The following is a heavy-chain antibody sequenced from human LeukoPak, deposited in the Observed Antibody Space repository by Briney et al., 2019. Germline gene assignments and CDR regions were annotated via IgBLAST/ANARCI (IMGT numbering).Heavy chain of an antibody. V-gene: IGHV3-48*01. Sequence: PGGSLRLSCAASGFTFSSYSMNWVRQAPGKGLEWVSYISSSSSTIYYADSVKGRFTISRDNAKNSLYLQMNSLRAEDTAVYYCARGGTGRYFDWATNYFDYWGQGTLVTVSS. D-gene: IGHD3-9*01. J-gene: IGHJ4*02. CDR3: ARGGTGRYFDWATNYFDY. CDR1: GFTFSSYS. CDR2: ISSSSSTI.